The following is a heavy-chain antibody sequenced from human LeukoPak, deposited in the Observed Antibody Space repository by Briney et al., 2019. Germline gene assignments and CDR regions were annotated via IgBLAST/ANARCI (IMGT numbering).Heavy chain of an antibody. D-gene: IGHD4-23*01. CDR2: ISAYNGNT. J-gene: IGHJ4*02. Sequence: ASVKVSCKASGYTFTSYGISWLRQAPGQGLEWMGWISAYNGNTNYAQKLQGRVTMTRDTSISTAYMELSRLRSDDTAVYYCARATTVVTRFNFDYWGQGTLVTVSS. CDR1: GYTFTSYG. V-gene: IGHV1-18*01. CDR3: ARATTVVTRFNFDY.